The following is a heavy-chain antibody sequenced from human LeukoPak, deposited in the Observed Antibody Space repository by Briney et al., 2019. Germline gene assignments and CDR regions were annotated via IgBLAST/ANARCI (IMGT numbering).Heavy chain of an antibody. V-gene: IGHV4-59*08. CDR1: GGSISSHY. CDR3: ARHRYDSSGYAAGEHRVGVGYYFDY. Sequence: SETLSPTCTVSGGSISSHYWSWIRQPPGKGLEWIGYIYYSGSTNYKPSLKSLVTISVDTSKNQFSLNLSSLTAADTAVYYCARHRYDSSGYAAGEHRVGVGYYFDYWGQGTLVTVSS. D-gene: IGHD3-22*01. J-gene: IGHJ4*02. CDR2: IYYSGST.